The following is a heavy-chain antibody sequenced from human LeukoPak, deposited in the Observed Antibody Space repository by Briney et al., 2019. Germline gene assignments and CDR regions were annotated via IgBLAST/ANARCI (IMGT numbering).Heavy chain of an antibody. CDR3: ARDGGPPERYGSGSDAFDI. J-gene: IGHJ3*02. CDR1: GFTFSSYE. D-gene: IGHD3-10*01. Sequence: PGGSLRLSCAASGFTFSSYEMNWVRQAPGKGLEWVSYISSSGSTIYYADSVKGRFTISRDNAKNSLYLQMNSLRAEDTAVYYCARDGGPPERYGSGSDAFDIWGQGTMVTVSS. V-gene: IGHV3-48*03. CDR2: ISSSGSTI.